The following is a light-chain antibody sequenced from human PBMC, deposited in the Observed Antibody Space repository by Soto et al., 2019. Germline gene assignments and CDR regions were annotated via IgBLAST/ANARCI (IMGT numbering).Light chain of an antibody. CDR1: QSVSSY. Sequence: EIVLTQSPATLSLSPGERATLSCRASQSVSSYLAWYQQKPGQAPRLLIYDASNRATGIPARFSGSGSGTEFPLHIRSLRPEDFGVYYCQQRSNWAPPMEPFGQGNKLEIK. V-gene: IGKV3-11*01. J-gene: IGKJ2*01. CDR3: QQRSNWAPPMEP. CDR2: DAS.